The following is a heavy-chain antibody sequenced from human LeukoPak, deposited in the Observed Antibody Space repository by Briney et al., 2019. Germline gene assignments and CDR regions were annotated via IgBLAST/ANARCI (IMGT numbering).Heavy chain of an antibody. J-gene: IGHJ6*04. V-gene: IGHV3-30*04. CDR3: ARGLTYYYGSGKYDYYYGMDV. Sequence: GGSLRLSCAASGFTFNSYAMHWVRQAPGKGLEWVAVISYDGSNKYYADSVKGRFTISRDNSKNTLYLQMNSLRAEDTAVYYCARGLTYYYGSGKYDYYYGMDVWGKGTTVTVSS. CDR1: GFTFNSYA. D-gene: IGHD3-10*01. CDR2: ISYDGSNK.